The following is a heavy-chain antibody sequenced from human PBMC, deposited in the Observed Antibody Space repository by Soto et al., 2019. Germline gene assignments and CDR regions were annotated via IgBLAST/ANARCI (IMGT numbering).Heavy chain of an antibody. Sequence: PVGSLKLASAASGFYVTSSYMILVRQAPGKGLEWVSILYRGGAAYYADFVKDRFTISRDDSKNTLYLHMSILRAEDTAVYYCARGFQSSFDYWGQGSLVTVSS. J-gene: IGHJ4*02. CDR2: LYRGGAA. CDR1: GFYVTSSY. CDR3: ARGFQSSFDY. D-gene: IGHD2-21*01. V-gene: IGHV3-53*01.